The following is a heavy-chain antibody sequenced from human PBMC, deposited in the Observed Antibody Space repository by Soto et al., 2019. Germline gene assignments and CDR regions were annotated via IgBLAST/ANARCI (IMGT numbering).Heavy chain of an antibody. J-gene: IGHJ4*02. CDR3: ARDRRMYSSGWPMTGFDY. CDR1: GGTFSSNA. D-gene: IGHD6-19*01. V-gene: IGHV1-69*01. CDR2: IIPIFGTA. Sequence: QVQLVQSGAEVKKPGSSVKVSCKASGGTFSSNAISWVRQAPGQGLEWMGGIIPIFGTANYAQKFQGRVTITADESTSTAYMELSSLRSEDTAVYYCARDRRMYSSGWPMTGFDYWGQGTLVTVSS.